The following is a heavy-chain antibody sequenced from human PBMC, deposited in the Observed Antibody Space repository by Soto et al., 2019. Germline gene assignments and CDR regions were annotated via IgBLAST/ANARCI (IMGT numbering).Heavy chain of an antibody. V-gene: IGHV1-46*01. D-gene: IGHD6-6*01. CDR1: GYTFTSYY. J-gene: IGHJ4*02. CDR2: INHSGGST. Sequence: QVQLVQSGAEVKKPGASVKVSCKASGYTFTSYYMHWVRQAPGKGLEWMGIINHSGGSTSYAQKFQGRVTITRDTSTSTVYMELSSLRSEDTAVYYCARDWGFGSSSTTPTMTDYCGQVTLVTVSS. CDR3: ARDWGFGSSSTTPTMTDY.